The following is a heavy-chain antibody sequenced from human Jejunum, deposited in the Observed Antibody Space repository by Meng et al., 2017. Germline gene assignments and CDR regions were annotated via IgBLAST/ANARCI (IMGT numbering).Heavy chain of an antibody. CDR1: GFTFSETV. V-gene: IGHV3-23*01. CDR2: ISGGGDIE. J-gene: IGHJ4*02. CDR3: GKDSSY. Sequence: GGSLRLSCAASGFTFSETVMSWVRQVPGKGLEWVSVISGGGDIEFHADSVKGRFTVSRDNSKNTLFLQMNSLRAEDTAVYYCGKDSSYWGQGTLVTVSS. D-gene: IGHD3-16*01.